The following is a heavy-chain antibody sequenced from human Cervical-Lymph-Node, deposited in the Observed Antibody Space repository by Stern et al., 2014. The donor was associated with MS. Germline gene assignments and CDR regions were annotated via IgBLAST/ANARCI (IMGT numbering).Heavy chain of an antibody. V-gene: IGHV3-30*03. D-gene: IGHD5/OR15-5a*01. J-gene: IGHJ3*02. Sequence: VQLVEYGGGVVQPGKSLRLSCADSGFTFNSSKMHWVRQSPGKGLEWVSLISNDETKQYDADSVKGRFTIARDNSKNTLSLQINSLTVEDTAVFYCASSTLTDAFDIWGRGTLVTVSA. CDR1: GFTFNSSK. CDR2: ISNDETKQ. CDR3: ASSTLTDAFDI.